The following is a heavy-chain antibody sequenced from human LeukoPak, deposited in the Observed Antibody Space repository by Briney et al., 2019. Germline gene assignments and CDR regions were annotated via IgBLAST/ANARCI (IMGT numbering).Heavy chain of an antibody. V-gene: IGHV4-61*02. Sequence: SETLSLTCTVSGNSISSGDNYWSWIRQPAGKGLEWIGRIYTSGSTNYNPSLKSRVTISVDTSKKQFSLKLSSVTAADTAVYYCAREYPAMIGRDWFDPWGQGALVTVSS. CDR1: GNSISSGDNY. J-gene: IGHJ5*02. CDR3: AREYPAMIGRDWFDP. D-gene: IGHD3-22*01. CDR2: IYTSGST.